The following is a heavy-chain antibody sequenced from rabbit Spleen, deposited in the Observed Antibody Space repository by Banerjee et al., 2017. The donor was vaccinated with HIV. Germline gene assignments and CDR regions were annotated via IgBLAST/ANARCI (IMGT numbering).Heavy chain of an antibody. CDR1: GFTISSSDW. J-gene: IGHJ4*01. V-gene: IGHV1S45*01. Sequence: QEQLVEYGGDLVKPGASLTLTCTASGFTISSSDWIYWVRQAPGKGLEWIACIYSGSSGDTYYATWAKGRFTISKTSSTTVTLQMTSLTAADTATYFCASDLDGVIGWNFGWWGPGTLVTVS. CDR2: IYSGSSGDT. D-gene: IGHD1-1*01. CDR3: ASDLDGVIGWNFGW.